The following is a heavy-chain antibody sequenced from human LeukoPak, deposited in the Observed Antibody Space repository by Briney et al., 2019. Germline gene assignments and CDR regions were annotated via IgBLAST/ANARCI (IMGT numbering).Heavy chain of an antibody. CDR3: AREFQWELLDGAFDI. CDR1: GYTFTSYD. V-gene: IGHV1-8*01. CDR2: MNPNSGNA. Sequence: ASVKVSCKASGYTFTSYDINWVRQATGQGLEWMGWMNPNSGNAGYAQKFQGRVTMTRNTSISTAYVELSSLRSEDTAVYYCAREFQWELLDGAFDIWGQGTMVTVSS. J-gene: IGHJ3*02. D-gene: IGHD1-26*01.